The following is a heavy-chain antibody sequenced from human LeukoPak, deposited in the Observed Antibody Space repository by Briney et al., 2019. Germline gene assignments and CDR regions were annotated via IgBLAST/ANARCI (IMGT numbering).Heavy chain of an antibody. V-gene: IGHV3-33*01. CDR2: IWYDGSNK. J-gene: IGHJ6*02. CDR1: GFTFSSYG. CDR3: ARPITSYYYYGMDV. Sequence: GRSLRLSCAASGFTFSSYGMHWVRQAPGKGLEWVAVIWYDGSNKYYADSVKGRFTISRDNSKNTLYLQMNSLRAEDTAVYYCARPITSYYYYGMDVWGQGTTVTVS. D-gene: IGHD3-10*01.